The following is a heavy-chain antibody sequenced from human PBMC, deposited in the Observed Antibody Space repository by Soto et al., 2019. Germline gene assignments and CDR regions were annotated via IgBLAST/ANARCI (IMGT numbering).Heavy chain of an antibody. Sequence: GGSLRLSCAASGFTFSTYAMSWVRQAPGKGLEWVSTVSGSGGNTYSADSVKGRFTISRDNSTSTAYMELSSLRSEDTAVYYCAGDSPGLPNDYWGQGTLVTVSS. CDR3: AGDSPGLPNDY. CDR2: VSGSGGNT. J-gene: IGHJ4*02. CDR1: GFTFSTYA. V-gene: IGHV3-23*01. D-gene: IGHD2-21*02.